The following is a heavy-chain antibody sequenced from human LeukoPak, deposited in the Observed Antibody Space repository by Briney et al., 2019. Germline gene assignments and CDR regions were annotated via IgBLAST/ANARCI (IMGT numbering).Heavy chain of an antibody. CDR3: ARVAAAGSQLFDY. D-gene: IGHD6-13*01. V-gene: IGHV4-61*02. CDR1: GGSISSGSYY. Sequence: SETLSLTCTVSGGSISSGSYYWSWIRQPAGKGLEWIGRIYTSGSTNYNPSLKSRVTISVDTSKNQFSLKLSSVTAADTAVYYCARVAAAGSQLFDYWGQGTLVTVSS. J-gene: IGHJ4*02. CDR2: IYTSGST.